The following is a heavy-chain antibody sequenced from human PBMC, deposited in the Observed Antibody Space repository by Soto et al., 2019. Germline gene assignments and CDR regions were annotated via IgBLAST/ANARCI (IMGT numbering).Heavy chain of an antibody. Sequence: GGSLRLSCAASGFTFSSCARGWVRQAPGKGLEWVSGISGNGGSTYYADSVKGRFTISRDTSKNTLYLQMDSLGAEDTAVYYCARGPYDYVWGSNPPHFDYWGQGTLVTVS. CDR2: ISGNGGST. CDR1: GFTFSSCA. V-gene: IGHV3-23*01. CDR3: ARGPYDYVWGSNPPHFDY. D-gene: IGHD3-16*02. J-gene: IGHJ4*02.